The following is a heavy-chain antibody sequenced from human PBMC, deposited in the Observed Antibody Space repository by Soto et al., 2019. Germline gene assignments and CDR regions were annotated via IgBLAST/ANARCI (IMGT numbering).Heavy chain of an antibody. V-gene: IGHV2-5*02. Sequence: SGPTLVNPTQTLTLTCTFSGFSLSTSGVGVGWIRQPPGKALEWLALIYWDDDKRYSPSLKSRLTITKDTSKNQVVLTMTNMDPVDTATYYCALAPHNQQPSSFDYWGQGTLVTVSS. D-gene: IGHD6-13*01. CDR3: ALAPHNQQPSSFDY. CDR1: GFSLSTSGVG. J-gene: IGHJ4*02. CDR2: IYWDDDK.